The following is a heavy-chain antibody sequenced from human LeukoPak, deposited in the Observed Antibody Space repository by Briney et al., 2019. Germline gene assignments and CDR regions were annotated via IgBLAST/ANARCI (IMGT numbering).Heavy chain of an antibody. J-gene: IGHJ6*03. Sequence: SETLSLTCTVSGGSISSSGYYWGWIRQPPEKGLEWIGTISYSGTSYYSPSLKSRLTISVDTSKSQFSLRLNSVTAADTAVYYCARHVPYCSSLSCSLDYYYMDVWGKGTTVTVSS. V-gene: IGHV4-39*01. CDR3: ARHVPYCSSLSCSLDYYYMDV. CDR2: ISYSGTS. CDR1: GGSISSSGYY. D-gene: IGHD2-2*01.